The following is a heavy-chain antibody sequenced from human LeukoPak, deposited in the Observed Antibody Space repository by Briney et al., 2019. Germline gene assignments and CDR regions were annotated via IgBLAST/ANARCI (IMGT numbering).Heavy chain of an antibody. J-gene: IGHJ6*02. CDR2: IYPGDSNT. CDR1: GYRFSSYW. CDR3: ARQGYSSSSWPSYYFYGMDV. Sequence: GESLKISCKGSGYRFSSYWIVWVRQMPGKGLEWMGVIYPGDSNTRYSPSFQGQVTISADKSISTAYLQLSSLKASDTAMYYCARQGYSSSSWPSYYFYGMDVWGQGTTVTVSS. V-gene: IGHV5-51*01. D-gene: IGHD6-6*01.